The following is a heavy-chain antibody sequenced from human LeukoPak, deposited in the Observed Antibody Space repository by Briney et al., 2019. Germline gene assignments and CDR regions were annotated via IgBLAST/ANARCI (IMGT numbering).Heavy chain of an antibody. CDR1: GFTVSSNS. CDR3: ARRAGAYSHPYDY. CDR2: IYSDNT. V-gene: IGHV3-53*01. Sequence: GGSLRLSCTVCGFTVSSNSMSWVRQAPGKGLEWVSFIYSDNTHYSDSVKGRFTISRDNSKNTLYLQMSSLRAEDTAVYYCARRAGAYSHPYDYWGQGTLVTVSS. J-gene: IGHJ4*02. D-gene: IGHD4/OR15-4a*01.